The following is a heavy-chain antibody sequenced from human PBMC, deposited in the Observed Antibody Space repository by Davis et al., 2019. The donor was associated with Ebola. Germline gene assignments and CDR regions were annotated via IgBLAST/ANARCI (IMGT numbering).Heavy chain of an antibody. J-gene: IGHJ6*03. CDR3: ARGGRWYDIWTEASLMDV. CDR1: GFKFGTYT. Sequence: GESLKISCAASGFKFGTYTMNWVRQAPGKGLEWIAYISSSSTTIYYADSVKGRFTTSRDNANNSLYLQMNSLRDEDTALYYCARGGRWYDIWTEASLMDVWGTGTTVTVSS. V-gene: IGHV3-48*02. CDR2: ISSSSTTI. D-gene: IGHD3-9*01.